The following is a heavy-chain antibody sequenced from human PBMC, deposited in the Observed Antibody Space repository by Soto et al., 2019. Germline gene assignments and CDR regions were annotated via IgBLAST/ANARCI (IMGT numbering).Heavy chain of an antibody. V-gene: IGHV4-31*03. CDR2: IYYTGST. Sequence: QVQLQESGPGLVKPSQTLSLTCTVSGGSISSGGYYWSWIRQHPGKGLEWIGYIYYTGSTYYNPSLKSRFTISVDTSKNPFSLKLSSVTAADTAVYYCATLYMVRGVRTFDYWGQGALVTVSS. CDR3: ATLYMVRGVRTFDY. J-gene: IGHJ4*02. CDR1: GGSISSGGYY. D-gene: IGHD3-10*01.